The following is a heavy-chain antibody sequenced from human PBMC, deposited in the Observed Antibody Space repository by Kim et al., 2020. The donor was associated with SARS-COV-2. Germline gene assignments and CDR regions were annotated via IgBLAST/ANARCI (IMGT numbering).Heavy chain of an antibody. CDR1: GYSISSGYY. J-gene: IGHJ4*02. V-gene: IGHV4-38-2*02. D-gene: IGHD4-4*01. CDR3: ARAYLQAFDY. CDR2: IYHSGST. Sequence: SETLSLTCTVSGYSISSGYYWGWIRQPPGKGLEWIGSIYHSGSTYYNPSLKSRVTISVDTSKNQFSLKLSSVTAADTAVYYCARAYLQAFDYWGQGTLVTVSS.